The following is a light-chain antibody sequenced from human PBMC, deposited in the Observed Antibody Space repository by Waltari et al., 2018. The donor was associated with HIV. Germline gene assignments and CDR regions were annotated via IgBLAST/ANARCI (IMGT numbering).Light chain of an antibody. CDR1: ENVGDD. J-gene: IGKJ3*01. V-gene: IGKV3-15*01. CDR2: ETS. Sequence: EIVMTQSPPTLSVSLGERATLSCRTTENVGDDVAWYQQRPGQAPRLLIYETSTRATGIPARFSGSGSGTEFTLTISSLQSEDFAIYYCQHYKFWPPGAFGPGTKVDI. CDR3: QHYKFWPPGA.